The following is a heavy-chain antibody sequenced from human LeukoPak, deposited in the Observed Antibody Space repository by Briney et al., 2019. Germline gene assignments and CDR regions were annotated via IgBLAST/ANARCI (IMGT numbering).Heavy chain of an antibody. V-gene: IGHV4-4*07. CDR3: AGAYYYGSGSWKVDV. J-gene: IGHJ6*04. Sequence: PSETLSLTCTVSGGSINSYWSWIRQPAGKGLEWIGRIYTSGSTNYNPSLKSRVTMSVDTSKNQFSLKLSSVTAADTAVYYCAGAYYYGSGSWKVDVWGKGTTVTISS. CDR1: GGSINSY. D-gene: IGHD3-10*01. CDR2: IYTSGST.